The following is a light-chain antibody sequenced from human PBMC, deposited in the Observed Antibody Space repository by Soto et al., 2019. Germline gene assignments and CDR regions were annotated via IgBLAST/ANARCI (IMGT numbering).Light chain of an antibody. V-gene: IGKV3D-7*01. Sequence: PGERVTLSCRPSPCVSCSSLTWNQQKPGQATRLLIYGASTRDTSIPARFSGSGSGTDFTLTISSLQPEDFAGYYCQQDYNLLWTFGQGTKVEIK. J-gene: IGKJ1*01. CDR3: QQDYNLLWT. CDR2: GAS. CDR1: PCVSCSS.